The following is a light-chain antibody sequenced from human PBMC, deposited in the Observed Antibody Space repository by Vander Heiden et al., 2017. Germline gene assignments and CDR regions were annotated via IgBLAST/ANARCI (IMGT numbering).Light chain of an antibody. Sequence: SYALTQPPSVPVSPGQTASIPCCGDKLGDKYACWNQQKPGKAPVLVIYQESKRPSGIPERFAGSNSGNTATLTSSGTQAMDEADYYCQAWDSSTYVVFGGGTKLTVL. CDR1: KLGDKY. CDR2: QES. J-gene: IGLJ2*01. CDR3: QAWDSSTYVV. V-gene: IGLV3-1*01.